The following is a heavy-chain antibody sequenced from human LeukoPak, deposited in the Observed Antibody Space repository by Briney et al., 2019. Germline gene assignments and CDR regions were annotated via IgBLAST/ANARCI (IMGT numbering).Heavy chain of an antibody. J-gene: IGHJ4*02. D-gene: IGHD6-13*01. CDR1: GFTVSSNY. CDR2: IYSGGST. CDR3: ARNKRLVHSYYFDY. Sequence: PGGSLRLSCAASGFTVSSNYMSWVRQAPGKGLEWVSVIYSGGSTYYADSVKGRFTISRDNSKNTLYLQMNSLRAEDTAVYYCARNKRLVHSYYFDYWGQGTLVTVSS. V-gene: IGHV3-53*01.